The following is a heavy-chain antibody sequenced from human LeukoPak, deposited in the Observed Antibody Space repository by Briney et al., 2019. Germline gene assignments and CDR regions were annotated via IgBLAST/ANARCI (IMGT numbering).Heavy chain of an antibody. J-gene: IGHJ5*02. CDR3: ARDRADWIAAAGTGWFDP. Sequence: SVKVSCKASGGTFSSYSISWVRQAPGQGLEWMGGIIPIFDTADYAQKFQGRVTITADESTSTAHMELSSLRSEDTAVYYCARDRADWIAAAGTGWFDPWGQGTLVTVSS. V-gene: IGHV1-69*13. CDR2: IIPIFDTA. D-gene: IGHD6-13*01. CDR1: GGTFSSYS.